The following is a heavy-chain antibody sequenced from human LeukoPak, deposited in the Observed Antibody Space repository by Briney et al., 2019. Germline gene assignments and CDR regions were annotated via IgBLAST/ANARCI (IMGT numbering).Heavy chain of an antibody. V-gene: IGHV3-74*01. D-gene: IGHD2-21*02. CDR3: ARDRDTAPFDY. CDR2: INTDGSTI. J-gene: IGHJ4*02. CDR1: GFTFSSYW. Sequence: GGSLRLSCAPSGFTFSSYWMHWVRQAPGKGLVWVSRINTDGSTITYADSVKGRFTISRDNAKNSLHLQMNSLRVEDTAVYYCARDRDTAPFDYWGQGNLVTVSS.